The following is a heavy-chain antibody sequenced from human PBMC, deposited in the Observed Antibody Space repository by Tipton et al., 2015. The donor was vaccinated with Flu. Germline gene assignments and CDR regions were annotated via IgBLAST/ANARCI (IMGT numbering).Heavy chain of an antibody. Sequence: SLRLSCAASGFTFSDYYMSWIRQAPGKGLEWVSYISSSGSTIYYADSVKGRFTISRDNAKNSLYLQMNSLRAEDTAVYYCARFLPVRGEWELRFKPGPFDYWGQGTLVTVSS. J-gene: IGHJ4*02. CDR1: GFTFSDYY. CDR2: ISSSGSTI. D-gene: IGHD1-26*01. V-gene: IGHV3-11*01. CDR3: ARFLPVRGEWELRFKPGPFDY.